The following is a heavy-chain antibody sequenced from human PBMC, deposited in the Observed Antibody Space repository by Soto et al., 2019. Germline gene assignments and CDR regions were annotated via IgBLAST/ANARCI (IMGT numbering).Heavy chain of an antibody. CDR1: GGSIGTPNW. V-gene: IGHV4-4*02. CDR3: AREGFDHRTAS. Sequence: QVQLQESGPGLVKPSETLSLTCAVSGGSIGTPNWWSWYRQPPGKGLEWIGEMFPSGSSNRNPSLESRVTISLDTSSNHFSLKLTSLTAADTAIYYCAREGFDHRTASWGQGVPVTVSS. J-gene: IGHJ5*02. CDR2: MFPSGSS.